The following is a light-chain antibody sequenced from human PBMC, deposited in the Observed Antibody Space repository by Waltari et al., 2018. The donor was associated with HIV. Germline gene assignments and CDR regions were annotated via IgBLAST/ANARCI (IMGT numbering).Light chain of an antibody. CDR1: QHISTW. V-gene: IGKV1-5*03. Sequence: DIQLTQSPSTLSASVGDRVTITCRASQHISTWVAWFQKKQGKAPKTLTYNASELESAVPSRFGASGSVTAFALTVTDLLPDDFATYIFQHNTFWPCAFGPGPKVEL. CDR2: NAS. CDR3: QHNTFWPCA. J-gene: IGKJ1*01.